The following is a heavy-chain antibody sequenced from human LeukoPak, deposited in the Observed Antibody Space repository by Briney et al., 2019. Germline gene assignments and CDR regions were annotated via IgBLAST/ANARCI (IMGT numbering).Heavy chain of an antibody. CDR2: INPKSGGT. CDR3: ATWEGGTRLYFDY. Sequence: GASVKVSCKASGYTFTGYYMHWVRQAPGQGLEWMGWINPKSGGTNSAQKFQGRVTMTEDTTTDTAYMELSSLRSEDTAVYYCATWEGGTRLYFDYWGQGTLVTVSS. V-gene: IGHV1-2*02. J-gene: IGHJ4*02. D-gene: IGHD1-26*01. CDR1: GYTFTGYY.